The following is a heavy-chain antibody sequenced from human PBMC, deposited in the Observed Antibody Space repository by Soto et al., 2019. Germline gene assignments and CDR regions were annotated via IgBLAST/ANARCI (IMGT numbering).Heavy chain of an antibody. CDR1: GFTFSSYA. Sequence: QVQLVESGGGVVQPERSLRLSCAASGFTFSSYAMHWVRQAPGKGLEWVAVISYDGSNKYYADSVKGRFTISRDNSKNTLYLQMNSLRAEDTAVYYWARGQRQFDYWGQGTLVTVSS. CDR3: ARGQRQFDY. J-gene: IGHJ4*02. V-gene: IGHV3-30-3*01. CDR2: ISYDGSNK. D-gene: IGHD1-1*01.